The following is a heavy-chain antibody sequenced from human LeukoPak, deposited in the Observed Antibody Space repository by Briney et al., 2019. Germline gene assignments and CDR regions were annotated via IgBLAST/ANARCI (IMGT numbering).Heavy chain of an antibody. D-gene: IGHD3-16*02. CDR3: TRGPGYDYVWGSYRVDY. J-gene: IGHJ4*02. V-gene: IGHV3-64*02. Sequence: GGSLRLSCAGSGFIFYSYAMHWVRQAPGRGLEYVSAITSNGGSTFYADSVKGRFTISRDNSKNTLYLQMGSLRAEDMAVYYCTRGPGYDYVWGSYRVDYWGQGTLVTVSS. CDR1: GFIFYSYA. CDR2: ITSNGGST.